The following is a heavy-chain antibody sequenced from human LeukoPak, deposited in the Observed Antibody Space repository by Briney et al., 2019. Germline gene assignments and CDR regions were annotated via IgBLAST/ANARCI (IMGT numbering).Heavy chain of an antibody. V-gene: IGHV1-8*01. J-gene: IGHJ6*02. CDR1: GYTFTSYD. D-gene: IGHD3-22*01. Sequence: GASVKVSCKASGYTFTSYDINWVRQATGQGLEWMGWMNPNSGNTGYAQKFQGRVTMTEDTSTDTAYMELSSLRSEDTAVYYCATASRLFPYYYYGMDVWGQGTTVTVSS. CDR3: ATASRLFPYYYYGMDV. CDR2: MNPNSGNT.